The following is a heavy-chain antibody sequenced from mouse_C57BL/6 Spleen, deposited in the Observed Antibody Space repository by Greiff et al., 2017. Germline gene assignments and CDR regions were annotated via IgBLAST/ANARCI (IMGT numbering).Heavy chain of an antibody. D-gene: IGHD1-1*01. CDR1: GYTFTSYW. Sequence: QVQLQQPGPELVKPGASVKLSCKASGYTFTSYWMHWVKQRPGQGLEWIGNIYPSNGGINYNGKFKSKATLTVDKSSSTAYMQISSLTSEDSAVCYCERESTTVVGWDIDDWGTGTTVTVSS. CDR3: ERESTTVVGWDIDD. J-gene: IGHJ1*03. V-gene: IGHV1-53*01. CDR2: IYPSNGGI.